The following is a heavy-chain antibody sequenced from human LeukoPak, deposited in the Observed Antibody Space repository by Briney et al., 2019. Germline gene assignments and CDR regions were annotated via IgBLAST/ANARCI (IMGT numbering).Heavy chain of an antibody. Sequence: SETLSLTCTVSGGSISSYYWSWIRQPPGKGPEWIGYIYYSGSTNYNPSLKSRVTISVDTSKNQFSLKLSSVTAADTAVYYCARKNRYGGYVWFDPWGQGTLVTVSS. CDR1: GGSISSYY. CDR3: ARKNRYGGYVWFDP. CDR2: IYYSGST. D-gene: IGHD5-12*01. J-gene: IGHJ5*02. V-gene: IGHV4-59*01.